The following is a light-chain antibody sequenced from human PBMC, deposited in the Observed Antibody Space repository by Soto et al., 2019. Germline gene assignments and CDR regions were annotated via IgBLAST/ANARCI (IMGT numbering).Light chain of an antibody. Sequence: QSVLTQPPSVSGAPGQRVTISCAGSSSNIGTGYDVHWYQQLPGTVPELLIYNNSNRPSGVPDRFSGSKSGTSASLAITGLQAEDEADYYCQSYDSSLSGVVFGGGTKLTVL. CDR1: SSNIGTGYD. V-gene: IGLV1-40*01. CDR2: NNS. J-gene: IGLJ2*01. CDR3: QSYDSSLSGVV.